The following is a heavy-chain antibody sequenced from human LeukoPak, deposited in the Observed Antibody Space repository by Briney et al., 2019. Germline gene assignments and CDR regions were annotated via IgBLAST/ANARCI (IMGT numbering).Heavy chain of an antibody. J-gene: IGHJ2*01. CDR3: ARVYGAAPRYFDL. D-gene: IGHD2-8*01. V-gene: IGHV4-4*07. Sequence: SETLSLTCTVSGGSISSYYWSWIRQPAGKGLESIGRIFTSGSTNYNPSLKSRVTMSVDTSKNQFSLKLSSVTAADTAVYYCARVYGAAPRYFDLWGRGTLVTVSS. CDR2: IFTSGST. CDR1: GGSISSYY.